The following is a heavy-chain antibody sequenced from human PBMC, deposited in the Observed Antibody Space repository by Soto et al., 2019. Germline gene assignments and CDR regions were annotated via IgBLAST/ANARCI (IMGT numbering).Heavy chain of an antibody. CDR1: GFTFSNAW. V-gene: IGHV3-15*01. D-gene: IGHD6-19*01. J-gene: IGHJ1*01. CDR2: IKSKTDGGTT. CDR3: TTLQWLQSEYFQH. Sequence: GGSLRLSCAASGFTFSNAWMSWVRQAPGKGLEWVGRIKSKTDGGTTDYAAPVKGRFTISRDDSKNTLYLQMNSLKTEDTAVYYCTTLQWLQSEYFQHWGQGTLVTVSS.